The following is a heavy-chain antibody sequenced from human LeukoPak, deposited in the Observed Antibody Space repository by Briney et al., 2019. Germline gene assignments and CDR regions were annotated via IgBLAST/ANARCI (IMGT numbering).Heavy chain of an antibody. CDR1: GGSISSNNW. CDR2: IYHSGSP. CDR3: ARVNINNWHSCDY. Sequence: SETLSLTCAVSGGSISSNNWWGWVRQPPGKGLEWIGEIYHSGSPNYNPSLKSRVTISVDKSRNHFSLNLSSVTAADTAVYYCARVNINNWHSCDYWGQGTLVTASS. J-gene: IGHJ4*02. D-gene: IGHD1-1*01. V-gene: IGHV4-4*02.